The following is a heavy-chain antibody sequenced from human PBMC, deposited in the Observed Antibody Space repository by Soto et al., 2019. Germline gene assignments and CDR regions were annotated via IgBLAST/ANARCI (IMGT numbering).Heavy chain of an antibody. V-gene: IGHV1-69*01. CDR2: IIPIFGTA. Sequence: QVQLVQSGAEVKKPGSSVKVSCKASGGTFSSYAISWVRQAPGQGLECMGGIIPIFGTANHAQKFQGRVKITADESTSTAYMELSSLSSADTAVYYCASRQQWLVLRFFFPFDDWGQGTLVTVSS. CDR1: GGTFSSYA. CDR3: ASRQQWLVLRFFFPFDD. D-gene: IGHD6-19*01. J-gene: IGHJ4*02.